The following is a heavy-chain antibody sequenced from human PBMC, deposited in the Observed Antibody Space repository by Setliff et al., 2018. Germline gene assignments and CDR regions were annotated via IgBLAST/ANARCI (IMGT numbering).Heavy chain of an antibody. CDR2: VYYSGST. D-gene: IGHD2-2*01. V-gene: IGHV4-38-2*01. CDR3: ARTSTGRYFDL. J-gene: IGHJ2*01. Sequence: PSETMSLTCAVSDFSVSSVYYWGWIRQPPGKGLEWIANVYYSGSTYYNPSLESRVTMSVDTSKSQFSLNLYSVTAADTAVYYCARTSTGRYFDLWGRGTRVTVSS. CDR1: DFSVSSVYY.